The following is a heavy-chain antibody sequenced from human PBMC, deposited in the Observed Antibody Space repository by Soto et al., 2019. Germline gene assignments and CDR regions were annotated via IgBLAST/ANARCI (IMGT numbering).Heavy chain of an antibody. CDR3: ARDPRNTPRSGFDP. D-gene: IGHD1-26*01. V-gene: IGHV4-59*01. CDR1: GGSISSYY. CDR2: IYYSGST. J-gene: IGHJ5*02. Sequence: SETLSLTCTVSGGSISSYYWSWIRQPPGKGLEWIGYIYYSGSTNYNPSLKSRVTISVDTSKNQFSLKLSSVTAADTAVYYCARDPRNTPRSGFDPWGQGTLVTVSS.